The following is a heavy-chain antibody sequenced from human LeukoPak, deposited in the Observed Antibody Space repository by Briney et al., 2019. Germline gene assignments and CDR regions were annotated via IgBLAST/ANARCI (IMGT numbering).Heavy chain of an antibody. D-gene: IGHD1-26*01. J-gene: IGHJ1*01. CDR2: ISSSGSTI. V-gene: IGHV3-11*01. CDR1: GFTFSDYY. CDR3: AKGSGELRQDHFQH. Sequence: PGGSLRLSCAASGFTFSDYYMSWIRQAPGKGLEWVSYISSSGSTIYYADSVKGRFTISRDNAKNSLYLQMNSLRAEDMALYYCAKGSGELRQDHFQHWGQGTLVTVSS.